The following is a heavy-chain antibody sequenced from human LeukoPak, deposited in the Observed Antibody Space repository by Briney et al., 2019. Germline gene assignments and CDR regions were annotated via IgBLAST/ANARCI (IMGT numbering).Heavy chain of an antibody. CDR2: IIPIFGTA. J-gene: IGHJ4*02. D-gene: IGHD3-3*01. CDR1: GGTFSSYA. V-gene: IGHV1-69*13. CDR3: ARVWSDCYVTNCYISEY. Sequence: VASVKVSCKASGGTFSSYAISWVRQAPGQGLEWMGGIIPIFGTANYAQKFQGRVTITADESTSTAYMELSSLRSEDTAVYYCARVWSDCYVTNCYISEYWGQGTLVTVSS.